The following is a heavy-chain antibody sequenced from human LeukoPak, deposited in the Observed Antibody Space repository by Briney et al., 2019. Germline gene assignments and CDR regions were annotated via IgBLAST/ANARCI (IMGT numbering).Heavy chain of an antibody. V-gene: IGHV4-39*01. Sequence: SETLSLTCTVSGGSIISGTYYWGWVRQAPWKGLEWIGSMSYSGRTYQNPSLKSRLTISVDTSKNQLSLKLSSVTAADTAVYYCARLWSGFRPPDSWGQRTPVTVSS. J-gene: IGHJ4*02. CDR1: GGSIISGTYY. D-gene: IGHD3-3*01. CDR3: ARLWSGFRPPDS. CDR2: MSYSGRT.